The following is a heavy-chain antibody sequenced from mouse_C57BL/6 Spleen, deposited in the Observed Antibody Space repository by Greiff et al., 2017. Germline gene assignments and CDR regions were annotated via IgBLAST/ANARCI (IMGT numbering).Heavy chain of an antibody. D-gene: IGHD2-3*01. CDR2: IDPETGGT. CDR3: TGDSGYYYFDY. Sequence: QVQLQQSGAELVRPGASVTLSCKASGYTFTDYEMHWVKQTPVHGLEWIGAIDPETGGTAYNQKFKGKAILTADKSSSTAYMELRSLTSEDSAVYYCTGDSGYYYFDYWGQGTTLTVSS. V-gene: IGHV1-15*01. J-gene: IGHJ2*01. CDR1: GYTFTDYE.